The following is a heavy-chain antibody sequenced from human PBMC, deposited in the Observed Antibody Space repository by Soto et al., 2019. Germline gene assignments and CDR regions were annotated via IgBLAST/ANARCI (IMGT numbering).Heavy chain of an antibody. Sequence: EVQLLGSGGGLVQPGGSLRLSCAASGFTFSSYAMKWVRQAPGKGLEWVSLIGESGTPTYYADSVKGRFTISRDNSGNTLFLEMYSLRAEDTAVYYCARYIPGVRYYGMDVWGQGTTATVSS. V-gene: IGHV3-23*01. J-gene: IGHJ6*02. CDR1: GFTFSSYA. CDR2: IGESGTPT. D-gene: IGHD2-2*01. CDR3: ARYIPGVRYYGMDV.